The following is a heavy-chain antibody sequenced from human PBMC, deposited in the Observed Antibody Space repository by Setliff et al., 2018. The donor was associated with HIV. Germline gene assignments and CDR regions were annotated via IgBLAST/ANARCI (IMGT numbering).Heavy chain of an antibody. CDR1: GFTFSPYW. CDR2: IWYDGSNK. V-gene: IGHV3-30*02. D-gene: IGHD6-6*01. Sequence: PGESLKISCAASGFTFSPYWMHWVRQAPGKGLDWMAVIWYDGSNKYYADSVKGRFTISRDNSKNTLYLQINSLRAEDTAVYYCAKDNSSSSIYHYYGMDVWGQGTTVTVSS. CDR3: AKDNSSSSIYHYYGMDV. J-gene: IGHJ6*02.